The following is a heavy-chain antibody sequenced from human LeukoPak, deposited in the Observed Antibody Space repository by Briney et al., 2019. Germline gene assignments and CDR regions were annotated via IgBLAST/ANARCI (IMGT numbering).Heavy chain of an antibody. D-gene: IGHD1-1*01. CDR2: TGPDGSEK. V-gene: IGHV3-7*01. Sequence: GGSLRLSCAGSGFTFSNFFMTWVRQAPGKGLEWVANTGPDGSEKNYVDSVGGRFTISKDNAKNSLYLEMNSLRAEDTAVYYCVRYRDAPQTMSSNFDYWGQGTLVTVSS. J-gene: IGHJ4*02. CDR1: GFTFSNFF. CDR3: VRYRDAPQTMSSNFDY.